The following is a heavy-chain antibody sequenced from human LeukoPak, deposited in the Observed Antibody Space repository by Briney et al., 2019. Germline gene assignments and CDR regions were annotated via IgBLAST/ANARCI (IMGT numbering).Heavy chain of an antibody. CDR1: RGTFSSYA. CDR3: ARVPANYYDSSGYNNMDV. V-gene: IGHV1-69*05. CDR2: IIPIFGTA. D-gene: IGHD3-22*01. Sequence: ASVKVSCKASRGTFSSYAISWVRQAPGQGLEWMGGIIPIFGTANYAQKFQGRVTITTDESTSTAYMELSSLRSEDTAVYYCARVPANYYDSSGYNNMDVWGKGTTVTVSS. J-gene: IGHJ6*03.